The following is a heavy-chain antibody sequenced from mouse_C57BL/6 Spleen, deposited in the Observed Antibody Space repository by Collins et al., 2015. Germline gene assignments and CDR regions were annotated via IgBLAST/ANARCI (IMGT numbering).Heavy chain of an antibody. J-gene: IGHJ2*01. CDR2: IYPGDGDT. D-gene: IGHD1-1*01. V-gene: IGHV1-80*01. CDR1: GYAFSSYW. Sequence: QVQLQQSGAELVRPGSSVKISCKASGYAFSSYWMNWVKQRPGQGLEWIGQIYPGDGDTNYNGKFKGKATLTADKSSSTAYMQLSSLTSEDSAVYFCARSGDYYYFDYWGQGTTLTVSS. CDR3: ARSGDYYYFDY.